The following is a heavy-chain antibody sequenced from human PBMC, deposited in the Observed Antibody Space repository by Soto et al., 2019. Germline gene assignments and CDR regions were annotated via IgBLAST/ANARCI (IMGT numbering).Heavy chain of an antibody. V-gene: IGHV3-64D*08. CDR2: ISSNGGST. CDR1: GFTFSSYA. CDR3: VKDVLVVVPAALYGMDV. Sequence: GGSLRLSCSASGFTFSSYAMHWVRQAPGKGLEYVSAISSNGGSTYYADSVKGRFTISRDNSKNTLYLQMSSLRAEDTAVYYCVKDVLVVVPAALYGMDVWGQGTTVTVSS. D-gene: IGHD2-2*01. J-gene: IGHJ6*02.